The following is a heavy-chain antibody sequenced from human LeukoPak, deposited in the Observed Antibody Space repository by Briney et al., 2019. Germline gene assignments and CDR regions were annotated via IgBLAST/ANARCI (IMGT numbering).Heavy chain of an antibody. J-gene: IGHJ3*02. Sequence: GGSLRLSCAASGFTFSSYGMHWVRQAPGKGLEWVAFIRYDGSNKYYADSVKGRFTISRDNAKNSLYLQMNSLRAEDTAVYYCARARGSSWYGIAFDIWGQGTMVTVSS. CDR1: GFTFSSYG. V-gene: IGHV3-30*02. CDR2: IRYDGSNK. CDR3: ARARGSSWYGIAFDI. D-gene: IGHD6-13*01.